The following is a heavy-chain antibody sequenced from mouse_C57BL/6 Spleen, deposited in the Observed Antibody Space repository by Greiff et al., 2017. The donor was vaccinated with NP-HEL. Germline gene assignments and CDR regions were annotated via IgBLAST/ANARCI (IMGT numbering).Heavy chain of an antibody. D-gene: IGHD2-2*01. CDR2: IYPGNSDT. V-gene: IGHV1-5*01. Sequence: EVQLQQSGTVLARPGASVKMSCKTSGYTFTSYWMHWVKQRPGQGLEWIGAIYPGNSDTSYNQKFKGKAKLTAVTSASTAYMELSSLTNEDSAVYYWTRSEGLRRSQPFDYWGQGTTLTVSS. J-gene: IGHJ2*01. CDR3: TRSEGLRRSQPFDY. CDR1: GYTFTSYW.